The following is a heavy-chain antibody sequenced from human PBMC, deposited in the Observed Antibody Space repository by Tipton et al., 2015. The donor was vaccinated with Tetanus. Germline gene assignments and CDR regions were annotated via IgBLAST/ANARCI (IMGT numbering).Heavy chain of an antibody. Sequence: TLSLTCTVSGGSMISYYWSWIRQPAGKGLEWIGRIYTSGTTNYNPSLKSRVTMSLDTSKNQFSLKLNSVTAADTAVYCCARGIWFGPGPKFYFDSWGQGTLVAVSS. CDR2: IYTSGTT. CDR3: ARGIWFGPGPKFYFDS. V-gene: IGHV4-4*07. CDR1: GGSMISYY. D-gene: IGHD3-10*01. J-gene: IGHJ4*02.